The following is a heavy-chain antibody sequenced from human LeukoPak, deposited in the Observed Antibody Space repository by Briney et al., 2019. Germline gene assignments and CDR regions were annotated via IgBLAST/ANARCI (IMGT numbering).Heavy chain of an antibody. V-gene: IGHV3-33*01. CDR2: IWYDGSNK. Sequence: PGGSLRLSCAASGFTFSSYGMPWVRQAPGKGLEGVAVIWYDGSNKYYADSVKGRFTISRDNSKNTLYLQMNSLRAEDTAVYYCARDRVVRDYYYYGMDVWGQGTTVTVSS. CDR3: ARDRVVRDYYYYGMDV. J-gene: IGHJ6*02. D-gene: IGHD6-6*01. CDR1: GFTFSSYG.